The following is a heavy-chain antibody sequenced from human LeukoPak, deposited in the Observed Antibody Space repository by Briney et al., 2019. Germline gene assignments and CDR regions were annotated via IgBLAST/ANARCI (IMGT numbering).Heavy chain of an antibody. Sequence: GRSLRLSCTASGFTFGDYALGWVRQAPGKGLEWVGFIRSKPYGGTTEYAASVKGRFTISRDDSKSIAYLQMNSLKTEDTAVYYCTRYVWGSYRTLAVYYFDYWGQGTLVTVSS. CDR2: IRSKPYGGTT. J-gene: IGHJ4*02. CDR3: TRYVWGSYRTLAVYYFDY. CDR1: GFTFGDYA. V-gene: IGHV3-49*04. D-gene: IGHD3-16*02.